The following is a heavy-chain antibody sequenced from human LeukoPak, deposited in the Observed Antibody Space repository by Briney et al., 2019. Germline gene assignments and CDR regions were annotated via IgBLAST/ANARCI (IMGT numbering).Heavy chain of an antibody. J-gene: IGHJ3*02. D-gene: IGHD3-16*02. CDR1: GDNFSSYV. Sequence: ASVKVSCKASGDNFSSYVITWERQAPGQGLEWMGRIIPTLDVANFAQKFKGRVTITADKFTNTAHLELSSLRSEDTAVYFCTREGVYSPDPTSYHRLPFDIWGKGTVVIVSS. CDR3: TREGVYSPDPTSYHRLPFDI. CDR2: IIPTLDVA. V-gene: IGHV1-69*04.